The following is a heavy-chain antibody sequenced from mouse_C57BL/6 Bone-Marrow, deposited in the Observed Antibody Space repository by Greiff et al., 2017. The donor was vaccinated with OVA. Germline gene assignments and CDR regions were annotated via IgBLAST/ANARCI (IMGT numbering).Heavy chain of an antibody. J-gene: IGHJ2*01. V-gene: IGHV5-6*01. CDR1: GFTFSSYG. CDR3: ARHYYFDY. CDR2: ISSGGSYT. Sequence: EVQLVESGGDLVKPGGSLKLSCAASGFTFSSYGMSWVRQTQDKRLEWVATISSGGSYTYYPDSVKGRFTFSRDNAKNTLYLQMSSLKSEDTAMYYCARHYYFDYWGQGTTLTVSS.